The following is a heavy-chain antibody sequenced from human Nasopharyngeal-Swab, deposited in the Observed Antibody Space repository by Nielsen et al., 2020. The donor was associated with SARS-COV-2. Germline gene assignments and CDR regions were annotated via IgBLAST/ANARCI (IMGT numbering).Heavy chain of an antibody. CDR2: ISSSSSTI. V-gene: IGHV3-48*01. CDR1: GFTFSSYS. D-gene: IGHD2-2*01. Sequence: GESLKISCAASGFTFSSYSMNWVRQAPGKGLEWVSYISSSSSTIYYADSVKGRFTISRDNAKNSLYLQMNSLGAEDTAVYYCATKVVPAAEYYYYYYMDVWGKGTTVAVSS. J-gene: IGHJ6*03. CDR3: ATKVVPAAEYYYYYYMDV.